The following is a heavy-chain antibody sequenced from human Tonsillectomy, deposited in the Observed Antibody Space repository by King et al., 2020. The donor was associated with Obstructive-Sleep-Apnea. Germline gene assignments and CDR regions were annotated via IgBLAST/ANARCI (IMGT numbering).Heavy chain of an antibody. J-gene: IGHJ4*02. D-gene: IGHD6-19*01. CDR2: ISWNSGRI. CDR1: GFTFDVYA. Sequence: VQLVESGGGLVQPGRSLRLSCVASGFTFDVYAMHWVRQAPGKGLEWVSGISWNSGRIVYVDSVKGRFTISRDNVKKSLYLQMNSLRVEDTALYYCAKDKDSSGWYADYWGQGTLVTVSS. V-gene: IGHV3-9*01. CDR3: AKDKDSSGWYADY.